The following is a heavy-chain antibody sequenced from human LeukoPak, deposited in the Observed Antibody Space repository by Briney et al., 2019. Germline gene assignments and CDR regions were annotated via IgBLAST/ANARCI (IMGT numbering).Heavy chain of an antibody. CDR1: GNSFGNYY. D-gene: IGHD4-17*01. V-gene: IGHV4-4*07. Sequence: SETLSLTCTVSGNSFGNYYWSWIRQPAGKGLEWIGRIYTSGSTTYNPSLKSRVTMSVDTSKNQFSLKLSSVTAADTAVYFCTRDTGTTGEVKFDPWGQGTLVTVSS. J-gene: IGHJ5*02. CDR3: TRDTGTTGEVKFDP. CDR2: IYTSGST.